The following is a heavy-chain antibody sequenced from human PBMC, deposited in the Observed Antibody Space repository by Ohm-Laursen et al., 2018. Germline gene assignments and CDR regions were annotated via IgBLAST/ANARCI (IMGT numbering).Heavy chain of an antibody. CDR1: GGSITRYY. J-gene: IGHJ4*02. D-gene: IGHD3-10*01. CDR3: ARDSGEGRQHDY. V-gene: IGHV4-59*01. CDR2: INYSGNT. Sequence: SDTLSLTFSVSGGSITRYYWSWIRHSPGKGLEWIGYINYSGNTNYNPSLKSRVTISEDTSKNQFSLELSSVTAADTAVYFCARDSGEGRQHDYWGQGTLVTVSS.